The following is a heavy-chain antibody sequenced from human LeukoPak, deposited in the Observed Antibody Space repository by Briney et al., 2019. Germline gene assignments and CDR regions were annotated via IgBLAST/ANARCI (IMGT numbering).Heavy chain of an antibody. V-gene: IGHV3-21*01. CDR2: ISSSSSYI. D-gene: IGHD3-9*01. CDR1: GFTFSSYS. J-gene: IGHJ4*02. CDR3: ARPTAGYYPIDY. Sequence: GGSLRLSCAASGFTFSSYSMNRVRQAPGKGLEWVSSISSSSSYIYYADSVKGRFTISRDNAKNSLYLQMNSLRAEDTAVYYCARPTAGYYPIDYWGQGTLVTVSS.